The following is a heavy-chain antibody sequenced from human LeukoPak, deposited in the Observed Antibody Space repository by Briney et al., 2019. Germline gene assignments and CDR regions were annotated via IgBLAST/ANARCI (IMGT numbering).Heavy chain of an antibody. D-gene: IGHD3-10*01. V-gene: IGHV4-4*02. CDR2: IYHSGDT. CDR1: GGSISSSNW. Sequence: SGTLSLTCAVSGGSISSSNWWNWVRQPPGKGLEWIGEIYHSGDTKYNPSLKSRVTISVDKSKNQFSLKLSSVTAADTAVYFCARSFGPYYGSGSYYNYFDPWGQGTLVTVSS. J-gene: IGHJ5*02. CDR3: ARSFGPYYGSGSYYNYFDP.